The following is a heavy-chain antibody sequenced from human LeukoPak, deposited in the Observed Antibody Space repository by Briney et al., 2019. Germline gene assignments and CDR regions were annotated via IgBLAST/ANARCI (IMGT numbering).Heavy chain of an antibody. CDR3: ARDRPTGASRVFVVE. Sequence: GESLRLSCTASGFTFRTYAMTWVRQAPGQGLGWISSMSSGSSYIYYADSVRGRFTISRDNAKHSLSLEMNNLRAEDTAMYYCARDRPTGASRVFVVEWGQGTLVTVSS. V-gene: IGHV3-21*01. D-gene: IGHD2-15*01. CDR1: GFTFRTYA. CDR2: MSSGSSYI. J-gene: IGHJ4*02.